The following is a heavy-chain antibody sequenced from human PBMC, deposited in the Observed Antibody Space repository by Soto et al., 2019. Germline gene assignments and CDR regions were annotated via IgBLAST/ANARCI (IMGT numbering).Heavy chain of an antibody. CDR1: GGSVSSGSYY. CDR3: ARHPSMTTVTINY. J-gene: IGHJ4*02. Sequence: SETLSLTCTVSGGSVSSGSYYWSWIRQPPGKGLEWIGHIYYSGSTYYNPSLKSRVTISVDTSKNQFSLKLSSVTAADTAVYYCARHPSMTTVTINYWGQGTLVTVSS. CDR2: IYYSGST. V-gene: IGHV4-39*01. D-gene: IGHD4-17*01.